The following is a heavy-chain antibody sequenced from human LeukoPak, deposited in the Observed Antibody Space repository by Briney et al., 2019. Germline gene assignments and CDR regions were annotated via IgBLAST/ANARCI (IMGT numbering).Heavy chain of an antibody. D-gene: IGHD3-3*01. J-gene: IGHJ5*02. CDR2: ISGSGGST. V-gene: IGHV3-23*01. CDR3: ARGSGYSNNWFDP. Sequence: GGSLRLSCAASGFTFSSYAMSWVRQAPGKGLEWVSAISGSGGSTYYADSVKGRFTISRDNAKNSLYLQMNSLRAEDTAVYYCARGSGYSNNWFDPWGQGTLVTVSS. CDR1: GFTFSSYA.